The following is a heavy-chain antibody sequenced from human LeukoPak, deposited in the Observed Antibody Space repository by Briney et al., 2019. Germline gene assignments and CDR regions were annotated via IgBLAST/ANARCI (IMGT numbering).Heavy chain of an antibody. J-gene: IGHJ4*02. D-gene: IGHD3-22*01. Sequence: KPSETLSLTCAVYGGSFSGYYWGWIRQPPGKGLEWIGSIYYSGSTYYNPSLKSRVTISVDTSKNQFSLKLSSVTAADTTVYYCARQATYYYDSSGYYLEAYFDYWGQGTLVTVSS. CDR1: GGSFSGYY. V-gene: IGHV4-39*01. CDR3: ARQATYYYDSSGYYLEAYFDY. CDR2: IYYSGST.